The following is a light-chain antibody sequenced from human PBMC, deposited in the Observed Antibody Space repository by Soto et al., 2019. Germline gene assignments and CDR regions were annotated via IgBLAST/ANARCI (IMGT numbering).Light chain of an antibody. CDR3: TSYAGSTPVI. J-gene: IGLJ2*01. CDR1: SSDVGGFNY. V-gene: IGLV2-8*01. CDR2: EVT. Sequence: QSALTQPPSASGSPGQSVTISCTGTSSDVGGFNYVSWYQQHPGKAPKLLIYEVTQRPSGVPDRFSGSKSGSTASLTVSGLQAEDEAAYYCTSYAGSTPVIFGGGTKVTVL.